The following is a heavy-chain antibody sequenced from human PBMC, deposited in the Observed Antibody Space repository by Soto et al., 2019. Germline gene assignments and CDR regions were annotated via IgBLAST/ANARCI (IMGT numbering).Heavy chain of an antibody. J-gene: IGHJ3*02. CDR2: ISAYNGNT. CDR3: ARDPDLLRCCGREAFDI. D-gene: IGHD2-15*01. V-gene: IGHV1-18*01. Sequence: QVQLVQSGAEVKKPGASVKVSCKASGYTFTSYGISWVRQAPGQGLEWMGWISAYNGNTNYAQKLQGRVTMTTDTSTSTAYMELRSLRSDDTAVYYCARDPDLLRCCGREAFDIWGQGTMVTVSS. CDR1: GYTFTSYG.